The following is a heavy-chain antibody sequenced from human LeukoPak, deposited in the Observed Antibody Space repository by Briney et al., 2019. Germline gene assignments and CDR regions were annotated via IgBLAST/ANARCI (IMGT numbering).Heavy chain of an antibody. D-gene: IGHD2/OR15-2a*01. V-gene: IGHV1-2*02. CDR3: AGDLVTVAGRSFDY. CDR2: INPNSGGT. Sequence: ASVKVSCKASGYTFTGYYMHWVRQAPGQGLEWMGWINPNSGGTNYAQKFQGRVTMTRDTSISTAYMELSRLRSDDTAVYYCAGDLVTVAGRSFDYWGQGTLVTVSS. CDR1: GYTFTGYY. J-gene: IGHJ4*02.